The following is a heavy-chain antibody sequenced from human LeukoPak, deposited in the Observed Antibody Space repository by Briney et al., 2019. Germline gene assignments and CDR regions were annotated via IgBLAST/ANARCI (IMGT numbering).Heavy chain of an antibody. CDR3: SGQGSIYFDY. J-gene: IGHJ4*02. CDR2: IRSKNFGETQ. D-gene: IGHD6-19*01. CDR1: GFNFGDYT. Sequence: PGGSLRLSCTVSGFNFGDYTMTWVRQAPGKGLEWVSLIRSKNFGETQEYAAAVKGRFTISRDDSKNITYLQMNSLKTEDTAVYCYSGQGSIYFDYWGQGTLVTVSS. V-gene: IGHV3-49*04.